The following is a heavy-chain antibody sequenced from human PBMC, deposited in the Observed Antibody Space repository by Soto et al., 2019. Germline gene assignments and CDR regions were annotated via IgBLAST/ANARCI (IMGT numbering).Heavy chain of an antibody. J-gene: IGHJ4*02. CDR1: GFTFSNYA. CDR3: AKDVDYITPYYFDY. Sequence: EVQLLESGGGLVQPGGSLRLSCAASGFTFSNYAMSWFRQAPGKGLEWVSTISGSGGGIFYVDSVRGRFTVSRDNSMNTLYLHVDSLLAEDTALYYCAKDVDYITPYYFDYWGQGGLVTVSS. D-gene: IGHD3-16*01. CDR2: ISGSGGGI. V-gene: IGHV3-23*01.